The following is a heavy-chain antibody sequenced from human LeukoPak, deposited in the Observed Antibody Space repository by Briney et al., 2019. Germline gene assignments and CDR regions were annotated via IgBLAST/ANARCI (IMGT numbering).Heavy chain of an antibody. CDR1: GGSISSGGYY. CDR3: ARAASLGSNYYFDY. D-gene: IGHD3-10*01. V-gene: IGHV4-39*07. CDR2: INHSGST. J-gene: IGHJ4*02. Sequence: SETLSLTCTVSGGSISSGGYYWSWIRQPPGKGLEWIGEINHSGSTNYNPSLKSRVTISVDTSKNQFSLKLSSVTAADTAVYYCARAASLGSNYYFDYWGQGTLVTVSS.